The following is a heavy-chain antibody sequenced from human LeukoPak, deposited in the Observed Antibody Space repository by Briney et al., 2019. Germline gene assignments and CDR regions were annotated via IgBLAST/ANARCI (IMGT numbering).Heavy chain of an antibody. CDR2: ISSSGGTI. J-gene: IGHJ4*02. V-gene: IGHV3-48*03. Sequence: GGSLRLSCSASGFTFSSYEMNWVRQAPGKGLEWVSYISSSGGTIYYADSVKGRFTISRDNSKNTLYLQMNSLRAEDTAVYYCAREYPPRYYYDSSGYLDYWGQGTLVTVSS. D-gene: IGHD3-22*01. CDR1: GFTFSSYE. CDR3: AREYPPRYYYDSSGYLDY.